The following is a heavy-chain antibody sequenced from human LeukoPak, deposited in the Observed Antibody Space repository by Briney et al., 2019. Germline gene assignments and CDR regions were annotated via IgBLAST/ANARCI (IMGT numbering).Heavy chain of an antibody. CDR3: ASESPPGFRNYYYGMDV. CDR1: GYTFTGYY. V-gene: IGHV1-2*02. CDR2: INPNSGGT. J-gene: IGHJ6*02. D-gene: IGHD3-10*01. Sequence: ASVKVSCKASGYTFTGYYMHWVRQAPGQGLEWMGWINPNSGGTNYAQKFQGRVTMTRDTSISTAYMELSRLRSDDTAVYYCASESPPGFRNYYYGMDVLGQGTTVTVSS.